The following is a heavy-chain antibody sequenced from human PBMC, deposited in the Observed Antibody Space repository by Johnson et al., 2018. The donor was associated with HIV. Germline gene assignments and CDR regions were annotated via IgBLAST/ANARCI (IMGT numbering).Heavy chain of an antibody. V-gene: IGHV3-30*04. J-gene: IGHJ3*02. Sequence: VQLVESGGGVVQPGRSLRLSCAASGFTFSSYAMHWVRQAPGKGLEWVAVISYDGSNKYYADSVQGRFNISSDNSKNTLYLQMNSLRAEDTAVYYCAKDSRRWGAFSDAFDIWGQGTMVTVSS. CDR1: GFTFSSYA. D-gene: IGHD1-26*01. CDR2: ISYDGSNK. CDR3: AKDSRRWGAFSDAFDI.